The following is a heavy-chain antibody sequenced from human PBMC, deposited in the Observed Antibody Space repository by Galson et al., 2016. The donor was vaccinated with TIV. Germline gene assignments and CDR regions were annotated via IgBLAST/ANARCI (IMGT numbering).Heavy chain of an antibody. CDR3: AKIGYCYTTTDCYTYDAFHI. V-gene: IGHV5-51*01. CDR1: GYNFRAFW. J-gene: IGHJ3*02. Sequence: QSGAEVKKPGESLKISCKASGYNFRAFWIGWVRQMPGKGLEWMGVIFPDDSDTRYSPSFQGQVTISADKSTRTAYLQWSSLKASDTAIYYCAKIGYCYTTTDCYTYDAFHIWGQGTTVTVS. D-gene: IGHD2-15*01. CDR2: IFPDDSDT.